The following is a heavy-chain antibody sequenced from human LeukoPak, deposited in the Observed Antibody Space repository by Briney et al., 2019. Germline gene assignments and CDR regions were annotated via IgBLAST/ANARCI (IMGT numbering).Heavy chain of an antibody. D-gene: IGHD5-18*01. V-gene: IGHV3-13*01. CDR2: IGTAGDT. CDR1: GFTFSSYD. CDR3: ARSERIQLWLSY. J-gene: IGHJ4*02. Sequence: GGSLRLSCAASGFTFSSYDMHWVRQATGKGLEWVSAIGTAGDTYYPGSVKGRFTISRENAKNSLYLQMNSLRAGDTAVYYCARSERIQLWLSYWGQGTLVTVS.